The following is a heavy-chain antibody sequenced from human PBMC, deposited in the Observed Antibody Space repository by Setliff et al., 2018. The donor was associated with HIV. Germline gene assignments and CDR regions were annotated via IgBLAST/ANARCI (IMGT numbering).Heavy chain of an antibody. CDR2: INPNTGGT. Sequence: ASVKVSCKSSGYTFNDYFMHWVRQAPGQGLQWMGWINPNTGGTNYAQKFQGRVTMTRDTSISTAYMELWRLRSDDTAVYYCARGAYYYDSSGYPRDPFDLWGQGTMVTVSS. V-gene: IGHV1-2*02. CDR1: GYTFNDYF. CDR3: ARGAYYYDSSGYPRDPFDL. J-gene: IGHJ3*01. D-gene: IGHD3-22*01.